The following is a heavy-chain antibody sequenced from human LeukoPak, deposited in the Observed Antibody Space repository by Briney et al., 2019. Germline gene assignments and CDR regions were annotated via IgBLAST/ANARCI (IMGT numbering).Heavy chain of an antibody. D-gene: IGHD3-10*01. CDR1: GGTFSSYA. CDR2: IIPIFGTA. V-gene: IGHV1-69*05. CDR3: AREIRGSDAYFDY. Sequence: SVKVSCKASGGTFSSYAISWVRQAPGQGLEWMGRIIPIFGTANYAQKFQGRVTITTDESTSTAYMELSSLRSEDTAVYYCAREIRGSDAYFDYWGQGTLVTASS. J-gene: IGHJ4*02.